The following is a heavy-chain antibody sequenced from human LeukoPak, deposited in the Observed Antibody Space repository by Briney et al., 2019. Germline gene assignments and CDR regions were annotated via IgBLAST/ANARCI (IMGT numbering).Heavy chain of an antibody. D-gene: IGHD6-13*01. V-gene: IGHV3-23*01. Sequence: GGSLRLSCAASGFTFSDYYISWIRQAPGKGLEWVSAISGSGGSTYYADSVKGRFTISRDNSKNTLYLQMNSLRAEDTAVYYCAKDPSIAAAGHFDYWGQGTLVTVSS. CDR1: GFTFSDYY. CDR2: ISGSGGST. J-gene: IGHJ4*02. CDR3: AKDPSIAAAGHFDY.